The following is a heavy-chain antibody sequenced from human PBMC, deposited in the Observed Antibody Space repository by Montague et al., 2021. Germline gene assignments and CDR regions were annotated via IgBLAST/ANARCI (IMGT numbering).Heavy chain of an antibody. J-gene: IGHJ3*01. CDR3: ARAYMGRTVIRTDAFDL. D-gene: IGHD3-10*01. CDR1: GFDFRFYA. Sequence: SLRLSCAASGFDFRFYAMSWIRQAPGKGLEWVSTISGSGTNTYYADSVKGRFTISRDNSKNTFTVFLEMNSLRAEDTALYFCARAYMGRTVIRTDAFDLWGQGTMVTVSS. V-gene: IGHV3-23*01. CDR2: ISGSGTNT.